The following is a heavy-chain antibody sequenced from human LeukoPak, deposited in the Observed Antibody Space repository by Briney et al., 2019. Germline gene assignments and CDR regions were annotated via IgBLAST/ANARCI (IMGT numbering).Heavy chain of an antibody. D-gene: IGHD2-21*01. J-gene: IGHJ3*02. V-gene: IGHV4-59*08. CDR1: NGSISSYY. CDR3: ARLRLRYTRNGDSSSYEVFDI. Sequence: SETLSLTCTVSNGSISSYYWSWLRQPPGKGLEWIGDTYYSGSTKYNPSLKSRVTISVDSSMNQFSLKLSPVTAADTAVYYCARLRLRYTRNGDSSSYEVFDIWGQGTVVTVSS. CDR2: TYYSGST.